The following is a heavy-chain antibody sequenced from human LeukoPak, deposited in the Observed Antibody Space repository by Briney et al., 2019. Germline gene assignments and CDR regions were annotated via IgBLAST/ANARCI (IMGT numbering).Heavy chain of an antibody. CDR1: GFTFSSYE. CDR3: ARETYSSSHNDIDYFDY. Sequence: GGSLRLSCAASGFTFSSYEMNWVRQAPGKGLEWVSYISSSGSTIYYADSVKGRFTISRDNAKNSLYLQMNSLRAEDTAVYYCARETYSSSHNDIDYFDYWGQGTLVTVSS. CDR2: ISSSGSTI. V-gene: IGHV3-48*03. J-gene: IGHJ4*02. D-gene: IGHD6-13*01.